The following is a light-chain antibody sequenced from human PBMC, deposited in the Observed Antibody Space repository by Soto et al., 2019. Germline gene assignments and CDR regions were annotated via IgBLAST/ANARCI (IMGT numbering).Light chain of an antibody. CDR3: QQYNTYSPWT. CDR1: QSIDTW. V-gene: IGKV1-5*01. CDR2: DAS. J-gene: IGKJ1*01. Sequence: DIQMTESPSTLSSYFLYIVTITCRASQSIDTWLAWYQQKPKRVPKLLIYDASSLESGVPLRFRGSGSGTEFTLTISSLQPDDFASYYCQQYNTYSPWTFGQGTKVDIK.